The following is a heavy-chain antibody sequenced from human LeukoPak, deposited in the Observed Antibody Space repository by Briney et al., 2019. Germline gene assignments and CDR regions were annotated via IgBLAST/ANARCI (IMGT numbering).Heavy chain of an antibody. CDR2: INPSGGST. CDR1: GYTFTSYY. D-gene: IGHD2-2*01. V-gene: IGHV1-46*01. CDR3: ARGDIVVVPPHY. J-gene: IGHJ4*02. Sequence: GASVKVSCKASGYTFTSYYMHWVRQAPGQGLEWMGIINPSGGSTSYAQKFQGRVAMTRDMSTSTVYMELSSLRSEDTAVYYCARGDIVVVPPHYWGQGTLVTVSS.